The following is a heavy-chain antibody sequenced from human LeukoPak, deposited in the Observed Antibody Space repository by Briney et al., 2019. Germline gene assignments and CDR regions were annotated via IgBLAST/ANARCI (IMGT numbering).Heavy chain of an antibody. Sequence: GASVKVSCKASGYTLTGYYMHWVRQAPGQGLEWMGWINPNSGGTISAQKFQGRVTMTRDTSISTAYMELSRLTSDDTAVYYCATGKPLGTTASDAFDIWGQGTMVTVSS. V-gene: IGHV1-2*02. J-gene: IGHJ3*02. CDR1: GYTLTGYY. D-gene: IGHD1-7*01. CDR2: INPNSGGT. CDR3: ATGKPLGTTASDAFDI.